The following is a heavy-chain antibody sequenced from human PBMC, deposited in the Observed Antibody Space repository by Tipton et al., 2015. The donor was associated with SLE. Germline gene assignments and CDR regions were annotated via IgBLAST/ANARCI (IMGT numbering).Heavy chain of an antibody. CDR1: GGSISSSTYY. D-gene: IGHD6-19*01. CDR3: ASLLWYSSGSFED. Sequence: TLSLTCTVSGGSISSSTYYWGWIRQPPGKGLEWIGNINYSGTTYYNPSLRSRVTTPVDTSKNQFSLKLASVTAADTAVYYCASLLWYSSGSFEDWGQGTLVTVSS. CDR2: INYSGTT. J-gene: IGHJ4*02. V-gene: IGHV4-39*07.